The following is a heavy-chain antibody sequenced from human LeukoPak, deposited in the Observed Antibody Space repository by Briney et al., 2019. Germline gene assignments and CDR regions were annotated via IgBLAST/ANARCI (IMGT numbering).Heavy chain of an antibody. J-gene: IGHJ4*02. D-gene: IGHD1-26*01. Sequence: GGSLRLSCAASGLVNNYWMHWVRQVPGKGLVWISGVKSDVSGTTYADSVKGRFTISRDNAKNTLFLQMNSLRVEDTAVYYCVRGWGDSKWAYYFDYWGQGTLVTVSS. V-gene: IGHV3-74*01. CDR3: VRGWGDSKWAYYFDY. CDR1: GLVNNYW. CDR2: VKSDVSGT.